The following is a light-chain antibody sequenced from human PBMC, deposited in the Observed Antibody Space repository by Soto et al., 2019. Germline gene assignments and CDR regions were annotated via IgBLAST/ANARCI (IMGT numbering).Light chain of an antibody. CDR3: QQRYNWHT. V-gene: IGKV3D-11*02. CDR1: QSVTKY. J-gene: IGKJ4*01. Sequence: EIVLTQSPATLSLSPGERATLSCSASQSVTKYLAWYQQKPCQAPRLLIFDTSNRATGIPARFSGSGAGPDVTLTISILEADDSGIYYCQQRYNWHTFCGGTKVEIK. CDR2: DTS.